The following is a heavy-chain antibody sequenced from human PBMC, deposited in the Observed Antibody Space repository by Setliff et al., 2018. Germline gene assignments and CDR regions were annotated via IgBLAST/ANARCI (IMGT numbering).Heavy chain of an antibody. D-gene: IGHD3-16*01. V-gene: IGHV7-4-1*02. J-gene: IGHJ5*02. CDR1: GYAFTDNY. CDR2: INTNTGNP. Sequence: ASVKVSCKTSGYAFTDNYIHWVRQAPGQGLEWMGWINTNTGNPTYAQGFTGRFVLSLDTSVSTAYLQISSLKAEDTAAYYCARSGGVANRNLNWFDPWGQGTLVTVSS. CDR3: ARSGGVANRNLNWFDP.